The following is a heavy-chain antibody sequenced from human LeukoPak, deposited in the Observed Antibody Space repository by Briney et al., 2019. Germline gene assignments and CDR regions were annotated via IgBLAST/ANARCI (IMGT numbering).Heavy chain of an antibody. Sequence: PGGSLRLSCAASGFIFSSYWMTWVRQAPGKGLEFVANIKEDGTDANYVDAVEGRFTISRDNAKDSLYLQMNSVRPEDTAVYYCARDIPYGLSYFDYWGQGTLVTVSS. D-gene: IGHD2-2*02. CDR3: ARDIPYGLSYFDY. J-gene: IGHJ4*02. CDR1: GFIFSSYW. V-gene: IGHV3-7*04. CDR2: IKEDGTDA.